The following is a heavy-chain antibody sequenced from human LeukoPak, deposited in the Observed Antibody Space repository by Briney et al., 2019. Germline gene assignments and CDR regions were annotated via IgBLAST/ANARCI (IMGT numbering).Heavy chain of an antibody. Sequence: PSETLSLTCTVSGGSIGSGDYYWSWIRQPPGKGLEWIGYIYYSGSTYYNPSLKSRVTISVDTSKNQFSLKLSSVTAAYTAVYYCAREVDWYFDLWGRGTLVTVSS. CDR3: AREVDWYFDL. V-gene: IGHV4-30-4*01. CDR1: GGSIGSGDYY. J-gene: IGHJ2*01. CDR2: IYYSGST.